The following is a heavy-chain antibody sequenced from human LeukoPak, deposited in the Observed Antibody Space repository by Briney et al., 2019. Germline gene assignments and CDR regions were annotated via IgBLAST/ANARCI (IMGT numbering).Heavy chain of an antibody. Sequence: SETLSLTCAVHGGSFSGYYWSWIRQPPGKGLEWIGEINHSGSTNYNPSLKSRVTISVDTSNNQFSLKLSSVTSADTAVYYCARGSVLDYWGQGTLVTVSS. CDR2: INHSGST. CDR3: ARGSVLDY. CDR1: GGSFSGYY. D-gene: IGHD3-10*02. V-gene: IGHV4-34*01. J-gene: IGHJ4*02.